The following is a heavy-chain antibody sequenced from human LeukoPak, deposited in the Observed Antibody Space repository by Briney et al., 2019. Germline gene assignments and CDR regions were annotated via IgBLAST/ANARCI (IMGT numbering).Heavy chain of an antibody. D-gene: IGHD5-18*01. CDR2: IIPIFGTA. CDR1: GGTFSSYA. J-gene: IGHJ4*02. Sequence: RASVKVSCKASGGTFSSYAISWVRQTPGQGREWMGGIIPIFGTANYAQKFQGRVTITADESTSTAYMELSSLRSEDTAVYYCARAPDTAMGYFDYWGQGTLVTVSS. V-gene: IGHV1-69*13. CDR3: ARAPDTAMGYFDY.